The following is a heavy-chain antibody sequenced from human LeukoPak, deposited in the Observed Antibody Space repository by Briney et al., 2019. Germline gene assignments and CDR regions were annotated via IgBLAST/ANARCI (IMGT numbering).Heavy chain of an antibody. CDR2: IYHSGST. CDR3: ARVGYYYYYMDV. CDR1: GGSISSSNW. D-gene: IGHD3-16*01. V-gene: IGHV4-4*02. Sequence: SETLSLTCAVSGGSISSSNWWSWVRQPPGKGLEWIGEIYHSGSTNYNPSLKSRVTISVDTSKNQFSLKLSSVTAADTAVYYCARVGYYYYYMDVWGKGTTVTVSS. J-gene: IGHJ6*03.